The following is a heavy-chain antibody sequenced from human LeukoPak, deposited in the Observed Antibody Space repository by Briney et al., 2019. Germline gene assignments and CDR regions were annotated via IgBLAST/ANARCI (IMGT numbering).Heavy chain of an antibody. Sequence: SETLSLTCAVYGGSFSGYYWSWIRQPPGKGLEWIGEINHSGSTNYNPSLKSRVTISVDTSKNQSSLKLSSVTAADTAVYYCARGMTVDAFDIWGQGTMVTVSS. D-gene: IGHD4-17*01. CDR2: INHSGST. J-gene: IGHJ3*02. CDR1: GGSFSGYY. V-gene: IGHV4-34*01. CDR3: ARGMTVDAFDI.